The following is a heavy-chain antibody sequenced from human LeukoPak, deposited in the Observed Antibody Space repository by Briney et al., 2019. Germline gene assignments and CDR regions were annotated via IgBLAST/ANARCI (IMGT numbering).Heavy chain of an antibody. D-gene: IGHD6-19*01. J-gene: IGHJ6*04. V-gene: IGHV3-23*01. CDR3: GKKKYRSGLDAYMDG. CDR2: ISGSGDNT. CDR1: GFTFSSYA. Sequence: PGGSLRLSCAASGFTFSSYAMNWVRQAPGKGLEWVSAISGSGDNTYYADSVKGRFTISRDNSKNTLYLQMDSLRAEDTAVYYCGKKKYRSGLDAYMDGWGKGTTVTVSS.